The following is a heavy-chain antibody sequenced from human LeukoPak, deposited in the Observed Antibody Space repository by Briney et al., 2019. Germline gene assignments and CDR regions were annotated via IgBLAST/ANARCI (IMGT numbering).Heavy chain of an antibody. J-gene: IGHJ6*03. D-gene: IGHD2-15*01. Sequence: GASVKVSCKASGYTFTGYYIHWVRQAPGQGLELMGWINPNNGGTNYAQKFQGRVTMTRDTSISTAYVELSRLRSDDTVVYYCARSSRPCSGGSCYLYSYYYHNMDVWGKGTTVTISS. CDR1: GYTFTGYY. CDR3: ARSSRPCSGGSCYLYSYYYHNMDV. CDR2: INPNNGGT. V-gene: IGHV1-2*02.